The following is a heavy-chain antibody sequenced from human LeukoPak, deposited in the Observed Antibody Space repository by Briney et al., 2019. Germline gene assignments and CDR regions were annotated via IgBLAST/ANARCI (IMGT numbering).Heavy chain of an antibody. D-gene: IGHD6-19*01. CDR1: GYTFTSYG. CDR2: ISAYNGNT. CDR3: ARERPRSSGWPIDY. J-gene: IGHJ4*02. Sequence: VASVKVSCKASGYTFTSYGISWVRQAPGQGLEWMGWISAYNGNTNYAQKLQGRVTMTTDTSTSTAYMELRSLRSDDTAVYYCARERPRSSGWPIDYWAREPWSPSPQ. V-gene: IGHV1-18*01.